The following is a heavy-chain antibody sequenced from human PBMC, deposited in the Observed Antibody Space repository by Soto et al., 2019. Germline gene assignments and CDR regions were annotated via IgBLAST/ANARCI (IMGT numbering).Heavy chain of an antibody. CDR3: ARDRRVGNNYHLGCNY. V-gene: IGHV3-30-3*01. CDR2: ISFDGSNK. Sequence: QVQLVESGGDVVQPERSLRLSCAASGFTFSIFTIHGVPEAPAQGPVLVAAISFDGSNKYYANSVKGRFTTSRDTSKNTLYLQMSSLRDEDTAVYYCARDRRVGNNYHLGCNYWCQGTLVTVSS. J-gene: IGHJ4*02. CDR1: GFTFSIFT. D-gene: IGHD4-4*01.